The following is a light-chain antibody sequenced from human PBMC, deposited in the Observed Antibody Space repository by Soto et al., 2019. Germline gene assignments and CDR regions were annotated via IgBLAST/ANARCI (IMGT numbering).Light chain of an antibody. V-gene: IGLV2-8*01. CDR1: SSDVGGYNY. Sequence: LTQPPSASGSPGQSVTISCTGTSSDVGGYNYVSWYQQHPGKAPKLMIYEVSKRPSGVPDRFSGSKSGNTASLTVSGLQAEDEADYYGSSYAGSNNLVFGTGTKVTVL. CDR3: SSYAGSNNLV. CDR2: EVS. J-gene: IGLJ1*01.